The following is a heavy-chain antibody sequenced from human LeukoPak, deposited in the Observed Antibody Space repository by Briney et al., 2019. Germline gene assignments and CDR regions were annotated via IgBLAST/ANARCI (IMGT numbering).Heavy chain of an antibody. D-gene: IGHD3-10*01. CDR1: GGSISSDNW. V-gene: IGHV4-4*02. J-gene: IGHJ3*02. Sequence: PSGTLSLTCAVSGGSISSDNWWSWVRQPPGKGLEWIGEIYHSGSANYNPSLKSRVTISVDKSKNQFSLKLSSVTAADTAVYYCARGNRGVTVVRALHAFDIWGQGTMVTVSS. CDR2: IYHSGSA. CDR3: ARGNRGVTVVRALHAFDI.